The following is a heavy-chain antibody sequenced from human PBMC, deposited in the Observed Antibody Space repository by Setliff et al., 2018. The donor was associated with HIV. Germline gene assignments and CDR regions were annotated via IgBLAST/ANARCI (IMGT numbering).Heavy chain of an antibody. CDR2: IYTGGST. V-gene: IGHV3-66*02. Sequence: GGSLRLSCAASGFTVSTNYMSWVRQAPGKGLEWVSIIYTGGSTYYADSVKGRFTISRDNSKNTLYLQTNSLRAEDTAVYYCARTEEWWRPFDYWGQGTLVTVSS. CDR1: GFTVSTNY. CDR3: ARTEEWWRPFDY. D-gene: IGHD2-8*01. J-gene: IGHJ4*02.